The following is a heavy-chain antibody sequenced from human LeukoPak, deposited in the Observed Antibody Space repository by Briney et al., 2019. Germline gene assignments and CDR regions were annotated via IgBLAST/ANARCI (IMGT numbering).Heavy chain of an antibody. V-gene: IGHV4-59*01. CDR2: IYYSGST. J-gene: IGHJ5*02. CDR1: GASISTYY. Sequence: SETLSLTCTVSGASISTYYWSWIRQPPGKGLEWIGYIYYSGSTNYNPSLKSRLTVSVDTSKNQFSLKLNSVTATDTAVYYCARGANWFDPWGQGTLVTVSS. CDR3: ARGANWFDP.